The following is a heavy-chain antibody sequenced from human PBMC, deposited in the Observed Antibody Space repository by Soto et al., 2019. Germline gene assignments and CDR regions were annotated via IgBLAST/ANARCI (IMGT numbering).Heavy chain of an antibody. J-gene: IGHJ4*02. CDR2: IIPIFGTA. D-gene: IGHD3-22*01. V-gene: IGHV1-69*12. Sequence: QVQLVQSGAEVKKPGSSVKVSCKASGGTFSSYAISWVRQAPGQGLEWMGVIIPIFGTADYAQKFQGRVTITADESTSTGNMELSSLRCEDTAVYYCASHYDSSGYYYRGLDYWGQGTLVTVSS. CDR1: GGTFSSYA. CDR3: ASHYDSSGYYYRGLDY.